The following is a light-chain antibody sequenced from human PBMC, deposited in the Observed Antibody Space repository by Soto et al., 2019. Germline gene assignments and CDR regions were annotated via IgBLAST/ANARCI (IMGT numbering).Light chain of an antibody. CDR2: DAS. V-gene: IGKV3-15*01. J-gene: IGKJ4*01. Sequence: EIVMTQSPATLSVPPGERATLSCRASQSVSGHLAWYQQNPGQAPRLLIYDASTRATGIPARFSGSGSSTEFTLTISGLQSEDFAVYYCQQYHDWPLTFGGGTKVDIK. CDR1: QSVSGH. CDR3: QQYHDWPLT.